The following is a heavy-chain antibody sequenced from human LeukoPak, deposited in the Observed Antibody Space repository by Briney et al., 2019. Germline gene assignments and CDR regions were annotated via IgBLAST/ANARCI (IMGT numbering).Heavy chain of an antibody. CDR2: SYTSGST. CDR3: ARVWKYYYDSSGYDT. D-gene: IGHD3-22*01. V-gene: IGHV4-61*02. CDR1: GGSISSGSYY. J-gene: IGHJ5*02. Sequence: PSQTLSLTCSVSGGSISSGSYYWSWIRQPAGEGLEWIGRSYTSGSTNYNPSRQIRVTISVDTSKNQFSLKLSSVTAADTAVYYCARVWKYYYDSSGYDTWGQGTLVTVSS.